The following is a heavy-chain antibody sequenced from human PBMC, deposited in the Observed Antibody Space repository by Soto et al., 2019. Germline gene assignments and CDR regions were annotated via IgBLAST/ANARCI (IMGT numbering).Heavy chain of an antibody. CDR2: ISGSGGST. D-gene: IGHD6-13*01. CDR3: AKDVAAAIANWFDP. V-gene: IGHV3-23*01. J-gene: IGHJ5*02. Sequence: VGSRRLSCAASGFTFSSYAMSWVRQAPGKGLEWVSAISGSGGSTYYADSVKGRFTISRDNSKNTLYLQMNSLRAEDTAVYYCAKDVAAAIANWFDPWGQGTLVTVSS. CDR1: GFTFSSYA.